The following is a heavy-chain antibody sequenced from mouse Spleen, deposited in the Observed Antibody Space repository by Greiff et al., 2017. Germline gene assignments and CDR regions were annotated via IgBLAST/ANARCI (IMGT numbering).Heavy chain of an antibody. Sequence: VQLQQSGAELVKPGASVKLSCTASGYTFTSYGMHWVKMRPGQGFEWMGELNPSNGGTNYNEKFKRKATLTVDKSSSAAYMHVSSLTSEGSAVYYGTRRTVGYWGQGTTLTVSS. D-gene: IGHD1-1*01. V-gene: IGHV1S16*01. CDR3: TRRTVGY. J-gene: IGHJ2*01. CDR2: LNPSNGGT. CDR1: GYTFTSYG.